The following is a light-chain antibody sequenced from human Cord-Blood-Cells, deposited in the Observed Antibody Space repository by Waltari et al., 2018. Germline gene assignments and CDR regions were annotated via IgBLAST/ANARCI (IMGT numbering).Light chain of an antibody. V-gene: IGLV2-14*01. CDR3: SSYTSSSTWV. CDR2: DVS. CDR1: SSDVGGYNY. Sequence: QSALTQPAPVSGSPGQSITISCTGTSSDVGGYNYVPWYQQHPGKAPILMIYDVSKRPSGVSNRFSGSKSGNTASLTISGLQAEDEADYYCSSYTSSSTWVFGGGTKLTVL. J-gene: IGLJ3*02.